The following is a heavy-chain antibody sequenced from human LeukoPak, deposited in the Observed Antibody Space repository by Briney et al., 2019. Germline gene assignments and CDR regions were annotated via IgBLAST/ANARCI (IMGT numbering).Heavy chain of an antibody. J-gene: IGHJ6*03. D-gene: IGHD3-3*01. CDR1: GFTFSDYY. CDR3: ARVGRLLEWLLSYYYYMDV. V-gene: IGHV3-11*04. Sequence: GGSLRLSCAASGFTFSDYYMSWIRQAPGKGLEWVSYISSSGSTIYYADSVKGRFTISRDNAKNSLYLQMNSLRAEDTAVYYCARVGRLLEWLLSYYYYMDVWGKGTTVTVSS. CDR2: ISSSGSTI.